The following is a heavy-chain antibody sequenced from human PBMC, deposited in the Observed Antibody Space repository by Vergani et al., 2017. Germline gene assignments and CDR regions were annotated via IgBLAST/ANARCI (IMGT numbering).Heavy chain of an antibody. Sequence: EVHLLESGGGLIQPGGSLRISCAASGFTFDNYAMTWVRQAPGKGLQWVSGISGSGSSKFYEDSLKGRVTISRDNSKNTLYLQMKSLRPEDTAVYYCAKEGGGYCSGGTCYPGYWGQGTLVIVSS. J-gene: IGHJ4*02. CDR1: GFTFDNYA. D-gene: IGHD2-15*01. CDR2: ISGSGSSK. CDR3: AKEGGGYCSGGTCYPGY. V-gene: IGHV3-23*01.